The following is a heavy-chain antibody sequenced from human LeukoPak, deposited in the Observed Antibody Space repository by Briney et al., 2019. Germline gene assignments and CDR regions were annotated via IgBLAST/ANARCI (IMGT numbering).Heavy chain of an antibody. V-gene: IGHV1-69*05. CDR2: IIPIFGTA. J-gene: IGHJ6*03. CDR3: ARAGRCTSCYRGDYYYYYYMDV. CDR1: GYTFTSYD. Sequence: SVKVSCKASGYTFTSYDINWVRQATGQGLEWMGGIIPIFGTANYAQKFQGRVTITTDESTSTAYMELSSLRSEDTAVYYCARAGRCTSCYRGDYYYYYYMDVWGKGTTVTVSS. D-gene: IGHD2-2*02.